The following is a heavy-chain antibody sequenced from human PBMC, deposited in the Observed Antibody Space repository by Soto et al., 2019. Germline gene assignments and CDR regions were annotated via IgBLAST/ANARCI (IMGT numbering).Heavy chain of an antibody. CDR2: ISYDGSNK. D-gene: IGHD3-3*01. J-gene: IGHJ6*02. CDR1: GFTFSSYG. CDR3: AKDSRPYYDFCSGTVRVYYGIDV. V-gene: IGHV3-30*18. Sequence: QVQLVESGGGVVQPGRSLRLSCAASGFTFSSYGMHWVRQAPGKGLEWVAVISYDGSNKYYADSVKGRFTISRDNSKNTLYLQMNSLRAEDTAVYYCAKDSRPYYDFCSGTVRVYYGIDVWGQGTTVTVSS.